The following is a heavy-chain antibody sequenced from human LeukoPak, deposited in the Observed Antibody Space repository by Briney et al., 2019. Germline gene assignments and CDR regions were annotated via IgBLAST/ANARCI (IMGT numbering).Heavy chain of an antibody. CDR1: GGSISSYY. V-gene: IGHV4-59*01. CDR3: ARVLIDYDYVWGSYRFNWFDP. Sequence: PSETLSLTCAVYGGSISSYYWSWIRQPPGKGLEWIGYIYYSGSTNYNPSLKSRVTISVDTSKNQFSLKLSSVTAADTAVYYCARVLIDYDYVWGSYRFNWFDPWGQGTLVTVSS. CDR2: IYYSGST. J-gene: IGHJ5*02. D-gene: IGHD3-16*02.